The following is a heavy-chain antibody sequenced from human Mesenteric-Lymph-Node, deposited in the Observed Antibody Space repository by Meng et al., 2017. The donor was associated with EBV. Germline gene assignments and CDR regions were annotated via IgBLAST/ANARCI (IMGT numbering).Heavy chain of an antibody. D-gene: IGHD5-12*01. CDR2: MYYSGIT. CDR1: GGSISSSSYY. Sequence: QLQESGPGLVKPSEPLSLTCTVSGGSISSSSYYWGWIRQPPGKGLEWIGYMYYSGITKYNPSLKSRVTISVDTSKNQFSLKLSSVTAADTALYYCARDLGYSGYYPAYWGQGTLVTVSS. J-gene: IGHJ4*02. CDR3: ARDLGYSGYYPAY. V-gene: IGHV4-61*01.